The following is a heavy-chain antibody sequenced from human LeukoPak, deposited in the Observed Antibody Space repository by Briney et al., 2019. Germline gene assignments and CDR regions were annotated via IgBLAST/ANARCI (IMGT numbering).Heavy chain of an antibody. Sequence: SVKVSCKASGGTFSSHAISWGRQAPGQGLEWVGGIIPIFGTTNYAQKFQGRVTITTEESTSTGYMELKSLRSDDTAVYYCARGDSGYDYGFDNWGQGTLVTVSS. V-gene: IGHV1-69*05. CDR1: GGTFSSHA. CDR2: IIPIFGTT. D-gene: IGHD5-12*01. CDR3: ARGDSGYDYGFDN. J-gene: IGHJ4*02.